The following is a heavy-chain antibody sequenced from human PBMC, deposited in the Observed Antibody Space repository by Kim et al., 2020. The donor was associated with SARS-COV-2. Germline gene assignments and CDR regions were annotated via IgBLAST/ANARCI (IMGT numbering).Heavy chain of an antibody. CDR2: INHSGST. CDR3: ARSVYYYDSSGYYYVGIGNFDY. D-gene: IGHD3-22*01. CDR1: GGSFSGYY. J-gene: IGHJ4*02. Sequence: SETLSLTCAVYGGSFSGYYWSWIRQPPGKGLEWIGEINHSGSTNYNPSLKSRVTISVDTSKNQFSLKLSSVTAADTAVYYCARSVYYYDSSGYYYVGIGNFDYWGQGTLVTVSS. V-gene: IGHV4-34*01.